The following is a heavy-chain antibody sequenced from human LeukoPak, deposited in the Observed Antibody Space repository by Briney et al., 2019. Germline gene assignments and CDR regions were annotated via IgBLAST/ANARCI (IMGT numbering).Heavy chain of an antibody. CDR1: GGSISSYY. CDR3: ARGARYGSGSYYVY. D-gene: IGHD3-10*01. Sequence: PSETLSLTCTVSGGSISSYYWSWIRQPPGKGLEWIGYIYYSGSTNYNPSLKRRVTISVDTSKNQISLKLSSVTAADTAVYYCARGARYGSGSYYVYWGQGTLVTVSS. CDR2: IYYSGST. J-gene: IGHJ4*02. V-gene: IGHV4-59*01.